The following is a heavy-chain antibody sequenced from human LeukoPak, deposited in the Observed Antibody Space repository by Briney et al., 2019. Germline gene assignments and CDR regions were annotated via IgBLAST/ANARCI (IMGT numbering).Heavy chain of an antibody. D-gene: IGHD3-22*01. CDR2: INPNSGGT. Sequence: ASVKISCKASGYTFTGYHMHWVRQAPGQGLEWMGWINPNSGGTNYAQKFQGRVTMTRDTSIATAYMELTSLTSDDTAVYYCARVKPNYYDSSAYGTFDIWGQGTMVTVSS. J-gene: IGHJ3*02. V-gene: IGHV1-2*02. CDR1: GYTFTGYH. CDR3: ARVKPNYYDSSAYGTFDI.